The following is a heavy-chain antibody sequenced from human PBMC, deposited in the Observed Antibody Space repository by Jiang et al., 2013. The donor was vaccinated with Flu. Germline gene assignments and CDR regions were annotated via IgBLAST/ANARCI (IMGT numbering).Heavy chain of an antibody. D-gene: IGHD3-10*02. J-gene: IGHJ3*02. Sequence: PGLVKPSQTLSLTCSVSTVSINNGDYFWTWIRQPPEGPGVHWVHLYGSAYXTVPHDRATISIDTSKNLFSLNLSSVTAADTAVYYCAAATSVTMWAFDSWGQGTMVTVSS. CDR2: LYGSA. CDR3: AAATSVTMWAFDS. CDR1: TVSINNGDYF. V-gene: IGHV4-30-4*01.